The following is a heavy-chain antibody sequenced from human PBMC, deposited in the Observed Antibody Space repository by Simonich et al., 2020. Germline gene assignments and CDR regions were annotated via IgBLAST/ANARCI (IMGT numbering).Heavy chain of an antibody. CDR2: INHSGST. D-gene: IGHD3-9*01. CDR1: GGSFSGYY. CDR3: ARCGLVNYDILTGYHNWFDP. V-gene: IGHV4-34*01. Sequence: QVQLQQWGAGLLKPSETLSLTCAVYGGSFSGYYWSWIRQPPGKGLEWFGEINHSGSTNEHPSLTIRVTISVATAKNQFSMKLSSGTAADTAVYYCARCGLVNYDILTGYHNWFDPWGQGTLVTVSS. J-gene: IGHJ5*02.